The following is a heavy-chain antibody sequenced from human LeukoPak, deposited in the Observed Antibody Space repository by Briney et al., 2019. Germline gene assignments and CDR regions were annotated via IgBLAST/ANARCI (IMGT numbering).Heavy chain of an antibody. CDR1: GGSISSYY. D-gene: IGHD1-26*01. V-gene: IGHV4-4*07. Sequence: PSETLSLTCTVSGGSISSYYWSWIRQPAGKGLEWIGRIYTSGSTNYNPSLKSRVTMSVDTSKNQFSLKLSSVTAADTAVYYCASDRRWELRDAFDIWGQGTMVTVSS. CDR2: IYTSGST. J-gene: IGHJ3*02. CDR3: ASDRRWELRDAFDI.